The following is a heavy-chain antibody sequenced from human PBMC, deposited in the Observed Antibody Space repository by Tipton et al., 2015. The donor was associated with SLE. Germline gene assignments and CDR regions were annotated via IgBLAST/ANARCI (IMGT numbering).Heavy chain of an antibody. CDR2: IHYGGST. D-gene: IGHD1-26*01. CDR1: GDSVSSSSYY. J-gene: IGHJ6*02. CDR3: ARGTPSAFYYYTMDA. V-gene: IGHV4-39*01. Sequence: TLSLTCTVSGDSVSSSSYYWGWIRQPPGKGLEWIGSIHYGGSTYYNPSLESRVIISVDTSKNQFPLKLSSVTAADTAVYYCARGTPSAFYYYTMDAWGQGTTVTVSS.